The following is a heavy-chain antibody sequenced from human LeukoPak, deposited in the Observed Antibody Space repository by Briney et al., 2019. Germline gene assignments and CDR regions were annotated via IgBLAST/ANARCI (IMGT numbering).Heavy chain of an antibody. CDR3: ARWDDYGDGPDY. CDR2: INHSGST. J-gene: IGHJ4*02. V-gene: IGHV4-34*01. CDR1: GGSFSGYY. D-gene: IGHD4-17*01. Sequence: SETLSLTCAVYGGSFSGYYWSWIRQPPGKGLEWIGEINHSGSTNYNPSLKSRVTISVDTSKNQFSLKLSSVTAADTAVYYCARWDDYGDGPDYWGQGTLVTVSS.